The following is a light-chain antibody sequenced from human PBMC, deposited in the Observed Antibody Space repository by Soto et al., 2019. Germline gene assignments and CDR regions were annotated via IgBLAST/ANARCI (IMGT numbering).Light chain of an antibody. J-gene: IGKJ5*01. V-gene: IGKV3-15*01. CDR1: QSVSSN. CDR3: QQYKNWPPIT. Sequence: EIVMTQSPATLSESPGERATLSCRASQSVSSNLAWYQQKPGQAPRLLIYGASTRATGIPARFSGSGSGTEFTLTISSLQSEDFAVYYCQQYKNWPPITFGQGTRLEIK. CDR2: GAS.